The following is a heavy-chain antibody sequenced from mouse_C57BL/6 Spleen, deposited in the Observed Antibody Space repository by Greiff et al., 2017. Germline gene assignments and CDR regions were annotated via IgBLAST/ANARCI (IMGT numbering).Heavy chain of an antibody. Sequence: QVQLQQSGAELVKPGASVKLSCKASGYTFTSYWMQWVKQRPGQGLEWIGEIDPSDSYTNYNQKFKGKATLTVDTSSSTAYMQLSSLTSEDSAVYYCAGDYYGSSYVGYYAMDYWGQGTSVTVSS. CDR1: GYTFTSYW. CDR3: AGDYYGSSYVGYYAMDY. CDR2: IDPSDSYT. V-gene: IGHV1-50*01. D-gene: IGHD1-1*01. J-gene: IGHJ4*01.